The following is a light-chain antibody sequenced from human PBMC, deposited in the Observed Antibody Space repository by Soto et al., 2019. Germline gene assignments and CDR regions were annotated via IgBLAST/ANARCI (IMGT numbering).Light chain of an antibody. CDR3: CSYTGTHLV. V-gene: IGLV2-8*01. J-gene: IGLJ1*01. CDR1: SSDVGGYNY. Sequence: QSALTQPPSASGSPGQSVAISCTGTSSDVGGYNYVSWYQQHPGKAPKLMIYYVSKRPSGVPDRSSGSKSGNTATLTVSGHQDQDEAYYYFCSYTGTHLVFGTGTKVTVL. CDR2: YVS.